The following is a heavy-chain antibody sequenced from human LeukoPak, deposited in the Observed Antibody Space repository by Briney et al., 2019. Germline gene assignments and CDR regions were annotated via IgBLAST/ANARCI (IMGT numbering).Heavy chain of an antibody. Sequence: GGSLRLCCGAHGLNLSNYAIQWGRQARGKGVGWVAVISHDGSNTYYAHSVQGRFTISRDNSTNTLYLQMNSLRAEDTAVYYCARDLAPAAIPPGWFDPWGQGTLVTVSS. J-gene: IGHJ5*02. CDR1: GLNLSNYA. CDR3: ARDLAPAAIPPGWFDP. CDR2: ISHDGSNT. V-gene: IGHV3-30-3*01. D-gene: IGHD2-2*02.